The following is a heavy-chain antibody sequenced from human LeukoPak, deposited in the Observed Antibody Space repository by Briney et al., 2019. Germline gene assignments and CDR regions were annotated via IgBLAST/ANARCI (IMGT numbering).Heavy chain of an antibody. J-gene: IGHJ1*01. CDR1: GYSISSGYY. CDR2: IYHSGST. CDR3: ARVGGALEYFQH. Sequence: PSETLSLTCTVSGYSISSGYYWGWIRQPPGKGLEWIGSIYHSGSTYYNPSLKSRVTISVDTSKNQFSLKLSSVTAADTAVYYCARVGGALEYFQHWGQGTLVTVSS. V-gene: IGHV4-38-2*02. D-gene: IGHD3-16*01.